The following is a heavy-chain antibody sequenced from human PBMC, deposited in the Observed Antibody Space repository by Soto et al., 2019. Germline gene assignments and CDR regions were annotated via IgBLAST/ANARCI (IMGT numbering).Heavy chain of an antibody. V-gene: IGHV1-2*04. D-gene: IGHD6-19*01. CDR1: GFTLTGYY. Sequence: GASVKLSCTASGFTLTGYYMHWVQQATRQGLEWMGWINPNSGGTNYAQKFQGWVTMTRDTSISTAYMELSRLRSDDTAVYYCARDVGGCVAVAGGCFAFDIWGQGTMVTVSS. J-gene: IGHJ3*02. CDR2: INPNSGGT. CDR3: ARDVGGCVAVAGGCFAFDI.